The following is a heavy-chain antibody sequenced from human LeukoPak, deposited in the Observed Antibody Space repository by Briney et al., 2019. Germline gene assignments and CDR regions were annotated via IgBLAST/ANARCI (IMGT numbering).Heavy chain of an antibody. J-gene: IGHJ5*02. V-gene: IGHV3-30-3*01. CDR2: ISYDGSNK. CDR1: GFTFSSYA. Sequence: GRSLRLSCAASGFTFSSYAMHWVRQAPGKGLEWVAVISYDGSNKYYADSVKGRFTISRDNSKNTLYLQMNSLRAEDTAVYYCARDPSPEVVVISWFDPWGQGTLVTVSS. D-gene: IGHD3-22*01. CDR3: ARDPSPEVVVISWFDP.